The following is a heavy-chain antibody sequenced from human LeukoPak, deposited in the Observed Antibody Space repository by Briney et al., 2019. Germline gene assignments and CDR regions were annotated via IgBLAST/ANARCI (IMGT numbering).Heavy chain of an antibody. D-gene: IGHD5-18*01. CDR1: GFTFSSYG. CDR2: ISYDGSNK. V-gene: IGHV3-30*19. J-gene: IGHJ4*02. CDR3: ARGARAPDTAMVRVDY. Sequence: GRSLRLSCAASGFTFSSYGMHWVRQAPGKGLEWVAVISYDGSNKYYADSVKGRFTISRDNSKNTLYLQMNSLRAEDTAVYYCARGARAPDTAMVRVDYWGQGTLVTVSS.